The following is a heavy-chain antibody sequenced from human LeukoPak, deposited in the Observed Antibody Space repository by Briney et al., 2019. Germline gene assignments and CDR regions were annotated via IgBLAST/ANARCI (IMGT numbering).Heavy chain of an antibody. V-gene: IGHV1-8*01. CDR3: ASSVTGYCSSTSCYKGYYYYGMDV. CDR2: MSPNSGNT. J-gene: IGHJ6*02. Sequence: ATVKVSCKASGYTFTSYDINWVRQATGQGLEWMGWMSPNSGNTGYAQKFQGRVTMTRNTSISTAYMELSSLRSEDTAVYYCASSVTGYCSSTSCYKGYYYYGMDVWGQGTTVTVSS. CDR1: GYTFTSYD. D-gene: IGHD2-2*02.